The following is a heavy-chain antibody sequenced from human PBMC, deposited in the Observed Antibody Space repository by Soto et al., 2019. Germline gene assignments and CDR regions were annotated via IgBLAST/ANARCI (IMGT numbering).Heavy chain of an antibody. D-gene: IGHD6-6*01. CDR2: IYYRGST. J-gene: IGHJ4*02. CDR1: GGSISSYY. Sequence: SETLSLTCPDSGGSISSYYWSWIRQPPGKGLEWIGYIYYRGSTNYNPSLKSRVTLSLDTSKSQFSLKLTSVTAADTAVYYCASCPSSYYFDFWAQGTLVTVSS. CDR3: ASCPSSYYFDF. V-gene: IGHV4-59*01.